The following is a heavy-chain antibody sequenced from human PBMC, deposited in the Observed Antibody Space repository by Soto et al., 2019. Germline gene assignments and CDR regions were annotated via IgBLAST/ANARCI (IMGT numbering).Heavy chain of an antibody. D-gene: IGHD4-17*01. CDR2: ISSSSSTI. J-gene: IGHJ4*02. CDR1: GFTFSSYS. Sequence: EVQLVESGGGLVQPGGSLRLSCAASGFTFSSYSRNWVRQAPGKGLEWVSYISSSSSTIYYADSVNGRFTISRDNAKNSLYLQMNSLRAEDTAVYYCARSDYDYFDYWGQGTLVTVSS. CDR3: ARSDYDYFDY. V-gene: IGHV3-48*01.